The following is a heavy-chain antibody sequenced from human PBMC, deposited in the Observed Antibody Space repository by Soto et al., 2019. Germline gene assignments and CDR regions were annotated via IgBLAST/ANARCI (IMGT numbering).Heavy chain of an antibody. J-gene: IGHJ6*02. CDR3: ARRGYCSGGSCYFDYGMDV. CDR1: GYSFTSYW. Sequence: VESLKISCKGSGYSFTSYWISWGRQMPGKGLEWMGRIDPSDSYTNYSPSFQGHVTISADKSISTAYLQWSSLKASDTAMYYCARRGYCSGGSCYFDYGMDVWGQGTTVTVSS. V-gene: IGHV5-10-1*01. CDR2: IDPSDSYT. D-gene: IGHD2-15*01.